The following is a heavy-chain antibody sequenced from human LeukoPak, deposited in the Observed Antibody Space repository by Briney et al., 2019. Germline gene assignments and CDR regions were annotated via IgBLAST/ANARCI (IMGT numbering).Heavy chain of an antibody. V-gene: IGHV4-39*01. CDR2: IYYSGST. CDR1: GGSISSSSYY. D-gene: IGHD3-22*01. Sequence: PSETLSLICTVSGGSISSSSYYWGWIRQPPGKGLEWIGSIYYSGSTYYNPSLKSRVTISVDTSKNQFSLKLSSVTAADTAVYYCATQGWPRGYFDYWGQGTLVTVSS. J-gene: IGHJ4*02. CDR3: ATQGWPRGYFDY.